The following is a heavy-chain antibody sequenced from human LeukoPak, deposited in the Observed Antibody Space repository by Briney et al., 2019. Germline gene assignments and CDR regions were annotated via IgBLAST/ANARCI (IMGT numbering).Heavy chain of an antibody. CDR2: INHSGRT. Sequence: PSKTLSLTCAVYGGSFSGYYWSWIRQPPGKGLEWIGEINHSGRTNYNPSLKSRVTISVDTSKNQFSLKLSSVTAADTAVYYCARDSSGWYGYDYWGQGTLVTVSS. J-gene: IGHJ4*02. CDR1: GGSFSGYY. D-gene: IGHD6-19*01. CDR3: ARDSSGWYGYDY. V-gene: IGHV4-34*01.